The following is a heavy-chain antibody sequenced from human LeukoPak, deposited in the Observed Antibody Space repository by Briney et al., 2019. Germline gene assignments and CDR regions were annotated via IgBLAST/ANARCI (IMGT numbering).Heavy chain of an antibody. V-gene: IGHV3-48*03. CDR2: ISSSGSTI. D-gene: IGHD3-10*01. J-gene: IGHJ4*02. Sequence: PGGSLRLSRAASGFTFSSYEMNWVRQGPGKGLEWVSYISSSGSTIYYADSVKGRFTISRDNAKNSLYLQMNSLRAEDTAVYYCARDSRFGKLLIPYFDYWGQGALVTVSS. CDR1: GFTFSSYE. CDR3: ARDSRFGKLLIPYFDY.